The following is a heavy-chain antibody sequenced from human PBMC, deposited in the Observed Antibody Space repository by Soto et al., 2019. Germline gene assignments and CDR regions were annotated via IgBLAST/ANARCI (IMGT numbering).Heavy chain of an antibody. Sequence: QVQLQESGPGLVKSSETLSLTCTVSGGSISSYSWSWIRQSPGKGLEWIGYLCYNGSTTYNPPLTSPAHISVETSNHQFSLKLSSATAADTAVYYCARGPYRSGWLFDYWGQGILVTVSS. D-gene: IGHD6-13*01. CDR1: GGSISSYS. J-gene: IGHJ4*02. V-gene: IGHV4-59*01. CDR2: LCYNGST. CDR3: ARGPYRSGWLFDY.